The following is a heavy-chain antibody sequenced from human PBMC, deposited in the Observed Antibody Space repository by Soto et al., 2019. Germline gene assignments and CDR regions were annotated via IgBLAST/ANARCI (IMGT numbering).Heavy chain of an antibody. CDR3: AVAVAGPTAIGY. CDR2: INSDGSST. V-gene: IGHV3-74*01. CDR1: GFTFSSYL. Sequence: GGSLRLSCAASGFTFSSYLMHWVRQAPGKGLVWVSRINSDGSSTSYADSVKGRFTISRDNAKNTLYLQMNSLRAEDTAVYYWAVAVAGPTAIGYWGQGTLVTVSS. D-gene: IGHD6-19*01. J-gene: IGHJ4*02.